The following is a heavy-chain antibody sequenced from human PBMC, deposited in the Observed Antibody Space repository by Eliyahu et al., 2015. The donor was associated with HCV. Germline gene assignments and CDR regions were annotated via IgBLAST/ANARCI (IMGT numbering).Heavy chain of an antibody. Sequence: QVQLVQSGAEVKKPGASVKVSCKASGYTFTSYYMHWVRQAPGXGLEWMGIINPSGGSTSYAQKFQGRVTMTRDTSTSTVYMELSSLRSEDTAVYYCARDLNIVVVPAALSGMDVWGQGTTVTVSS. D-gene: IGHD2-2*01. CDR1: GYTFTSYY. CDR2: INPSGGST. CDR3: ARDLNIVVVPAALSGMDV. J-gene: IGHJ6*02. V-gene: IGHV1-46*01.